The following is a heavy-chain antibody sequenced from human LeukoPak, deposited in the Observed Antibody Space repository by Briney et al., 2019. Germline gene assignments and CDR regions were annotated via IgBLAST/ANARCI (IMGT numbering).Heavy chain of an antibody. V-gene: IGHV4-39*01. J-gene: IGHJ4*02. CDR1: GGSISSYY. Sequence: PSETLSLTCTVSGGSISSYYWGWIRQPPGKGLEWIGSIYYSGSTYYNPSLKSRVTISVDTSKNQFSLKLSSVTAADTAVYYCASVVWWGAYYFDYWGQGTLVTVSS. D-gene: IGHD1-26*01. CDR2: IYYSGST. CDR3: ASVVWWGAYYFDY.